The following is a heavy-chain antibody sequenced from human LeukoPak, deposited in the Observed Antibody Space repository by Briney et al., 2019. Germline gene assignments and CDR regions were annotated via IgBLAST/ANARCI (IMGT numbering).Heavy chain of an antibody. CDR1: GGSISSSSYY. Sequence: SETLSLTCTVSGGSISSSSYYWGWIRQPPGKGLEWIGSIYYSGSTYYNPSLKSRVTISVDTSKNQFSLKLSSVTAADTAVYYRARHDRWLFHYWGQGTLVTVSS. D-gene: IGHD2-21*01. J-gene: IGHJ4*02. V-gene: IGHV4-39*01. CDR3: ARHDRWLFHY. CDR2: IYYSGST.